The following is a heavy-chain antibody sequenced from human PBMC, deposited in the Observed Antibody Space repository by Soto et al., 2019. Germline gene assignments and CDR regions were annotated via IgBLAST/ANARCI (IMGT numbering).Heavy chain of an antibody. CDR1: GGTFSSYA. CDR2: IIPIFGTA. D-gene: IGHD6-13*01. Sequence: GASVKVSCKASGGTFSSYAVSWVRQAPGQGLEWMGGIIPIFGTANYAQKFQGRVTITADESTSTAYMELSSLRSEDTAVYYCARWYSSSWIKYNWFDPWGQGTLVTVSS. J-gene: IGHJ5*02. V-gene: IGHV1-69*13. CDR3: ARWYSSSWIKYNWFDP.